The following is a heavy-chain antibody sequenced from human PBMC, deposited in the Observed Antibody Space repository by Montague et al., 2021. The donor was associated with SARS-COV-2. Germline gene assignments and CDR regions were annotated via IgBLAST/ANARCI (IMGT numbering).Heavy chain of an antibody. CDR1: GFSLSTSGMC. CDR3: ARGYYDILTGYLDAFDI. V-gene: IGHV2-70*11. Sequence: LALVKPTQTLTLTCTFSGFSLSTSGMCVSWIRQPPGKALEWLARIDWXDDKYYSTSLKTRLTISKDTSKNQVVLTMTNMDPVDTATYYCARGYYDILTGYLDAFDIWGQGTMVTVSS. D-gene: IGHD3-9*01. J-gene: IGHJ3*02. CDR2: IDWXDDK.